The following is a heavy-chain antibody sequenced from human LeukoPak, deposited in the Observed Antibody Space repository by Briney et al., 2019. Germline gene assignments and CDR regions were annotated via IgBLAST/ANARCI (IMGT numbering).Heavy chain of an antibody. CDR1: GYTFTTYY. D-gene: IGHD3-22*01. Sequence: ASVKVSCKASGYTFTTYYIHWVRQAPGQGLEWMGLINPSGGTTTYAQKFQGRVTMTRDTSTSTVYMELNSLRSEDTAVYYCARPYDISASYYDYWGQGTLVTVSS. CDR2: INPSGGTT. V-gene: IGHV1-46*01. CDR3: ARPYDISASYYDY. J-gene: IGHJ4*02.